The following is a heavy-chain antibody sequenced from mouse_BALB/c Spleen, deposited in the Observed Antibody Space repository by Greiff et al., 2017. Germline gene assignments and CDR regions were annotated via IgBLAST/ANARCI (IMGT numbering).Heavy chain of an antibody. D-gene: IGHD2-14*01. J-gene: IGHJ2*01. Sequence: VQLKESGPGLVKPSQSLSLTCSVTGYSITSGYYWNWIRQFPGNKLEWMGYISYDGSNNYNPSLKNRISITRDTSKNQFFLKLNSVTTEDTATYYCARSRYDFDYWGQGTTLTVSS. V-gene: IGHV3-6*02. CDR3: ARSRYDFDY. CDR1: GYSITSGYY. CDR2: ISYDGSN.